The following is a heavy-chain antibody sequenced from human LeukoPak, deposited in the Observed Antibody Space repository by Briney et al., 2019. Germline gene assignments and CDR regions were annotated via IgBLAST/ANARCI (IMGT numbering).Heavy chain of an antibody. V-gene: IGHV3-30*03. CDR3: TTKVIRGNSGDDYDD. J-gene: IGHJ4*02. D-gene: IGHD5-12*01. CDR2: ISSDGNDK. Sequence: GGSLRLSCAASGVTFGSYGMHWVRQAPGKGLEWVALISSDGNDKLYGDSVRGRYTISRDDSKSTLYLQMNSLRAEDTAVYYCTTKVIRGNSGDDYDDWGQGTLVTVSS. CDR1: GVTFGSYG.